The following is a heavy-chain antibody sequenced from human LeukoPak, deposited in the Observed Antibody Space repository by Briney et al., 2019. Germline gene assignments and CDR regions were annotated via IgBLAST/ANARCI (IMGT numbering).Heavy chain of an antibody. D-gene: IGHD4-23*01. V-gene: IGHV3-23*01. Sequence: PGGSLRLSCAGSGFTFSAFAMNWVRQAPGKGLEWVSSISGSGLSKYYADSVKGRFTISRDNSKNTLYLQMNSLRAEDTAVYYCAKDPDYGGTLFDYWGQGTLVTVSS. CDR3: AKDPDYGGTLFDY. CDR1: GFTFSAFA. J-gene: IGHJ4*02. CDR2: ISGSGLSK.